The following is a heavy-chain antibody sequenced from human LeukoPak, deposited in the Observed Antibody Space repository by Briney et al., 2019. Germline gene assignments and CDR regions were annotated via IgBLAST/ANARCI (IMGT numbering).Heavy chain of an antibody. Sequence: AETQTLMCTVSGGSISSYYGSWIRQPPGKGLEWIGYIYYSGSTNYNPSLKSRVTISVDTSKNQFSLKLSSVTAADTAVYYCAREGGGYSYGYYYYYYMHVCVGERTVSVSS. J-gene: IGHJ6*03. CDR3: AREGGGYSYGYYYYYYMHV. V-gene: IGHV4-59*01. D-gene: IGHD5-18*01. CDR1: GGSISSYY. CDR2: IYYSGST.